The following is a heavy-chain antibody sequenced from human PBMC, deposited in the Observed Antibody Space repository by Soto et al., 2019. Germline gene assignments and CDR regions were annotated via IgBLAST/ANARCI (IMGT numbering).Heavy chain of an antibody. CDR2: IYYSGST. CDR3: ARDQDWXDL. CDR1: GGSISSYY. Sequence: NPSETLSLTCTVSGGSISSYYWSWIRQPPGKGLEWIGYIYYSGSTNYNPSLKSRVTISVDTSKNQFSLKLSSVTTADTAVYYCARDQDWXDLWGQGTLVTVSS. J-gene: IGHJ5*02. V-gene: IGHV4-59*01.